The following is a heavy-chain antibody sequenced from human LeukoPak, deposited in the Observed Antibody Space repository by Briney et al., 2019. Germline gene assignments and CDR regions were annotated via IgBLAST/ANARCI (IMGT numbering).Heavy chain of an antibody. J-gene: IGHJ5*02. V-gene: IGHV4-59*08. CDR3: ARQSGGYCSSTSCYTDWFDP. CDR2: IYYSGST. Sequence: SETLSLTCTVSGGSISSYYWSWIRQPPGKGLEWIGYIYYSGSTNYNPSLKSRVTISVDTSKNQFSLKLSSVTAADTAVYYCARQSGGYCSSTSCYTDWFDPWGQGTLVTVSS. D-gene: IGHD2-2*02. CDR1: GGSISSYY.